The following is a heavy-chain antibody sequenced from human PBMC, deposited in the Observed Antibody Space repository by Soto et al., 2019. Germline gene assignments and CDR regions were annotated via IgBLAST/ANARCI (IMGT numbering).Heavy chain of an antibody. V-gene: IGHV3-21*01. Sequence: PWWSLRLSCSASVFTFSSYSMNWCRQAPGKGLEWVSSISGNSNYMYYADSVKGRFTISRDNAKDSLYLQMNSLRAEDTAVYYCAREMIGSGSYDYWGQGVLVTVSS. CDR1: VFTFSSYS. D-gene: IGHD3-10*01. CDR3: AREMIGSGSYDY. J-gene: IGHJ4*02. CDR2: ISGNSNYM.